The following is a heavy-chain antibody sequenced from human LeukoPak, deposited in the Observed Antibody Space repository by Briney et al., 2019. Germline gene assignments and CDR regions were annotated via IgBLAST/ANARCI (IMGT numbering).Heavy chain of an antibody. D-gene: IGHD6-13*01. Sequence: PGGSLRLSCAASGFTFSSYWMNWVRQAPGKGLEWVANIKQDESEKYYVDSVKGRFTISRDNAKNLLYLQMTSLRAEDTGVYYCARAYSSGWYVMDVWGKGTTVTISS. J-gene: IGHJ6*04. CDR1: GFTFSSYW. CDR2: IKQDESEK. V-gene: IGHV3-7*01. CDR3: ARAYSSGWYVMDV.